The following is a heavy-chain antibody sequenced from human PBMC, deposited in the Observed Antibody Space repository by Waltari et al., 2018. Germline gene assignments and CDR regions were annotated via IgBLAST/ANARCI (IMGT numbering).Heavy chain of an antibody. D-gene: IGHD3-10*01. CDR3: AKGYYYGSGSPENYFDY. Sequence: EVQLLESGGGLVQPGGSLRLSCAASRLTFSSPAMSLVRQAPGKGLEWVSSISGSGGRTYYADSVKGRFTISRDNSKNTLYLQMNSLRAEDTAVYYCAKGYYYGSGSPENYFDYWGQGTLVTVSS. J-gene: IGHJ4*02. CDR1: RLTFSSPA. V-gene: IGHV3-23*01. CDR2: ISGSGGRT.